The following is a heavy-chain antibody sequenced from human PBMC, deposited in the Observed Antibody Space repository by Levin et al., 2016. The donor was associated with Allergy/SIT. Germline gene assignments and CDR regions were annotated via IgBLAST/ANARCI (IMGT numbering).Heavy chain of an antibody. CDR3: ARDPHSGYYYGMDV. V-gene: IGHV3-7*01. D-gene: IGHD1-26*01. CDR1: GFTFSSYA. Sequence: GESLKISCAASGFTFSSYAMHWVRQAPGKGLEWVANIKQDGSEKYYVDSVKGRFTISRDNAKNSLYLQMNSLRAEDTAVYYCARDPHSGYYYGMDVWGQGTTVTVSS. J-gene: IGHJ6*02. CDR2: IKQDGSEK.